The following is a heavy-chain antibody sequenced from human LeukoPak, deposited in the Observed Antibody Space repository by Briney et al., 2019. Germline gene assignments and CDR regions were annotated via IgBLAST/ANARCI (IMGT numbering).Heavy chain of an antibody. V-gene: IGHV1-69*13. CDR1: EGTFSSYA. CDR3: ARDRSSYGMDV. J-gene: IGHJ6*02. Sequence: ASVKVSCKDSEGTFSSYASTWVRQAPGQGLEWMGGIIPIFGTANYAQKFQGRVTITADESTSTAYMELSSLRSEDTAVYYCARDRSSYGMDVWGQGTTVTVSS. CDR2: IIPIFGTA.